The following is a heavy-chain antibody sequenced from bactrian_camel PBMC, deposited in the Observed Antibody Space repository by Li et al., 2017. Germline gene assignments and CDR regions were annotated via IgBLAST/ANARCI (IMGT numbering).Heavy chain of an antibody. D-gene: IGHD3*01. CDR1: DYTYSSNC. CDR3: AAGLRDSNRRLWSHSYNF. V-gene: IGHV3S40*01. CDR2: VYIFGDRT. Sequence: VQLVESGGGSVQAGGSLRLSCAVSDYTYSSNCMGWFRQAPGKEREGLAAVYIFGDRTDYADSVKGRFTISQDNAKHTVILQMNSLKPEDTGIYHCAAGLRDSNRRLWSHSYNFWGQGTQVTVS. J-gene: IGHJ4*01.